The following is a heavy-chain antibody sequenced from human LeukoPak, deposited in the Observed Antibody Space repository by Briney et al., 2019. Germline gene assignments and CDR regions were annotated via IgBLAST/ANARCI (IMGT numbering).Heavy chain of an antibody. V-gene: IGHV1-8*01. CDR3: ARLGAGYGDYRFDY. D-gene: IGHD4-17*01. Sequence: ALVKVSCKASGYTFTSYDINWVRQATGQGLEWMGWMNPNSGNTGYAQKFQGRVTITRNTSISTAYMELSSLRSEDTAVYYCARLGAGYGDYRFDYWGQGTLVTVSS. CDR2: MNPNSGNT. J-gene: IGHJ4*02. CDR1: GYTFTSYD.